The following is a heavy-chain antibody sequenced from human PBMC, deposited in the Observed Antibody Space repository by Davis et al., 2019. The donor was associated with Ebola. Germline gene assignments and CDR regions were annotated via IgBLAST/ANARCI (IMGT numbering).Heavy chain of an antibody. J-gene: IGHJ3*01. CDR1: GFTLNTYS. D-gene: IGHD2-21*02. Sequence: GGSLRLSCAGSGFTLNTYSMNWVRQAPGKGLEWVSSISNGSIYIYYADSVKGRFTIFRDNAENSLYLQMNSLRAEDTAVYYCVRGRDIVVVTATPCFGFWGQGTMVTVSS. CDR3: VRGRDIVVVTATPCFGF. V-gene: IGHV3-21*06. CDR2: ISNGSIYI.